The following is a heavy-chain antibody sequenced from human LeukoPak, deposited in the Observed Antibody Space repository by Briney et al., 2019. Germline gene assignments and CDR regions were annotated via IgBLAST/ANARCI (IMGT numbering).Heavy chain of an antibody. V-gene: IGHV3-11*01. CDR2: ISSSGSTI. D-gene: IGHD3-9*01. CDR3: ARVVRGYFEFVSSWFDP. CDR1: GFTFSDYY. J-gene: IGHJ5*02. Sequence: GGSLRLSCAASGFTFSDYYMSWIRQAPGKGLEWVSYISSSGSTIYYADSVKGRFTISRDNAKNPLYLQMNSLRAEDTAVYYCARVVRGYFEFVSSWFDPWGQGTLVTVSS.